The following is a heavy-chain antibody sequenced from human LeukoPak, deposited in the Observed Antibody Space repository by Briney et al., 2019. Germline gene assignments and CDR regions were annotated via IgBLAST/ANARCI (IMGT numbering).Heavy chain of an antibody. V-gene: IGHV3-74*01. CDR1: GLIFSGHW. J-gene: IGHJ6*02. Sequence: GSLRLSCSASGLIFSGHWMHWVRQAPGKGLVWVSRINSDGTTTYADSVKGRFTISRDNAKNTLYLQMNSLRAEDTAVFYCARQVNYGMDVWGQGTTVTVSS. CDR2: INSDGTT. CDR3: ARQVNYGMDV. D-gene: IGHD2-21*01.